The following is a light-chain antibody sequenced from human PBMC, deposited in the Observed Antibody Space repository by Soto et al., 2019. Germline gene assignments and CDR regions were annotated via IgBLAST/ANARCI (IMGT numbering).Light chain of an antibody. J-gene: IGKJ1*01. Sequence: EIVMTQSAATLSLSPGKKATLSSRASQSVSINLAWYHQKPGQAPRLLIYGASTRATGIPARFSGSGSGTEFTLTISSLQSEDFAVYYCQQYNSWPRTFGQGTKVDI. CDR3: QQYNSWPRT. V-gene: IGKV3-15*01. CDR2: GAS. CDR1: QSVSIN.